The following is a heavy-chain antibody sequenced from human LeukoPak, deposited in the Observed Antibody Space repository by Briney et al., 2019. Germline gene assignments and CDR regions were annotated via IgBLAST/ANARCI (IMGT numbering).Heavy chain of an antibody. CDR2: IQQDGSEK. J-gene: IGHJ4*02. Sequence: GRSLRLSCAASGFTFNSYGMHWVRQAPGKGLEWVANIQQDGSEKYYVDSVKGRFTISRDNAKKSLFLQVSSLRGEDTAVYYCARDRGFSYGIDFWGQGTLVTVSS. D-gene: IGHD5-18*01. CDR3: ARDRGFSYGIDF. V-gene: IGHV3-7*01. CDR1: GFTFNSYG.